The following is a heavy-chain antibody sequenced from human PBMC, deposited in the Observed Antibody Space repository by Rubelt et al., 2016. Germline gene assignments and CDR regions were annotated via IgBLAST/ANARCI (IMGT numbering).Heavy chain of an antibody. CDR1: GGSFSGYY. V-gene: IGHV4-34*01. D-gene: IGHD3-22*01. J-gene: IGHJ4*02. CDR2: INHSGST. CDR3: ARGKEGLGVTMMDY. Sequence: QVQLQQWGAGLLKPSETLSLTCAVYGGSFSGYYWSWIRQPPGKGLEWIGEINHSGSTNYNPSLKSRVTIAVDTSKTQFSRKLSSVTAADTAVYYCARGKEGLGVTMMDYWGQGTLVTVSS.